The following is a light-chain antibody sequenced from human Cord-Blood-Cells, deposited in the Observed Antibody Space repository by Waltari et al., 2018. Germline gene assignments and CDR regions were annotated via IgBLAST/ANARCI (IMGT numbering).Light chain of an antibody. CDR2: DVS. Sequence: QSALTQPASVSGSPGQSITISCTGTSSDVGGYNNVSSYHHHQGKAPKLMIYDVSNRPSGVSNRFSGSKSGNTASLTISGLQAEDEADYYCSSYTSSSTLGVFGGGTKLTVL. CDR1: SSDVGGYNN. CDR3: SSYTSSSTLGV. V-gene: IGLV2-14*03. J-gene: IGLJ3*02.